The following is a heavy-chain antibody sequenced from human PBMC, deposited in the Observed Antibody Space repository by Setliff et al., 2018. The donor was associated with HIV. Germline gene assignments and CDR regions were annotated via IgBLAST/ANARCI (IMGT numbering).Heavy chain of an antibody. D-gene: IGHD6-19*01. Sequence: SETLSLTCAVSGGSISSSNWWSWVRQPPGKGLEWIGEIYHSGSTNYNPSLKSRVTISLDRSKTQFSLKLSSVTAADTAVYCARATWLVHPFPLYYFDYWGQGTLVTVSS. V-gene: IGHV4-4*02. CDR2: IYHSGST. CDR1: GGSISSSNW. J-gene: IGHJ4*02. CDR3: ARATWLVHPFPLYYFDY.